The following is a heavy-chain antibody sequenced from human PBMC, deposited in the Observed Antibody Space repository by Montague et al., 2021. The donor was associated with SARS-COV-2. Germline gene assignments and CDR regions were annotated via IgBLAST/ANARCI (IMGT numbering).Heavy chain of an antibody. CDR3: ASGVVAFTSVVDY. Sequence: SETLSLTCTVSGEPISGFFWNWIRHPPGNGLEWIGRIYASGGTDYNPSLDSRVPMSVDTSKNQFSLTVNSVTAADTAMYYCASGVVAFTSVVDYWGRGTLVTVSS. CDR1: GEPISGFF. CDR2: IYASGGT. J-gene: IGHJ4*02. V-gene: IGHV4-4*07. D-gene: IGHD2-15*01.